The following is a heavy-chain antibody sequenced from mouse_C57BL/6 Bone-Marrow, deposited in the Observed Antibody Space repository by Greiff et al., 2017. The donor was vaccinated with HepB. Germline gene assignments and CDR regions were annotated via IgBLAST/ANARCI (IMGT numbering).Heavy chain of an antibody. CDR2: IDPETGGT. CDR1: GYTFTDYE. CDR3: TIYGSSLRFAY. J-gene: IGHJ3*01. V-gene: IGHV1-15*01. Sequence: QVQLQQSGAELVRPGASVTLSCKASGYTFTDYEMHWVKQTPMHGLEWIGAIDPETGGTAYNQKFKGKAILTADKSSSTAYMELLSLTSADSAVYYCTIYGSSLRFAYCGQGTLVTVSA. D-gene: IGHD1-1*01.